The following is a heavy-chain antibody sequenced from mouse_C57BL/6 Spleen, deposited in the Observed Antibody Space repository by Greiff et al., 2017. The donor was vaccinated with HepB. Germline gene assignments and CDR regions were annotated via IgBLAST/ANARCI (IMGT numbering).Heavy chain of an antibody. V-gene: IGHV1-69*01. CDR2: IDPSDSYT. CDR1: GYTFTSYW. D-gene: IGHD2-1*01. J-gene: IGHJ3*01. Sequence: QVQLQQSGAELVMPGASVKLSCKASGYTFTSYWMHWVKQRPGQGLEWIGEIDPSDSYTNYNQKFKGKSTLTVDKSSSTAYMQLSSLTSEDSAVYYCARKGYYGNPWFAYWGQGTLVTVSA. CDR3: ARKGYYGNPWFAY.